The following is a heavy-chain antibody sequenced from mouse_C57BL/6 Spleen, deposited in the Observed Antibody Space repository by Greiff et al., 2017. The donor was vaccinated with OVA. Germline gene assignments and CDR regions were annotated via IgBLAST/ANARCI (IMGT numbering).Heavy chain of an antibody. V-gene: IGHV1-26*01. Sequence: EVQLQQSGPELVKPGASVKISCKASGYTFTDYYMNWVKQSHGKSLEWIGDINPNNGGTSYNQKFKGKATLTVDKSSSTAYMELRSLTSEDSAVYYGARKGIYYDYDDWYFDVWGTGTTVTVSS. CDR3: ARKGIYYDYDDWYFDV. CDR2: INPNNGGT. CDR1: GYTFTDYY. J-gene: IGHJ1*03. D-gene: IGHD2-4*01.